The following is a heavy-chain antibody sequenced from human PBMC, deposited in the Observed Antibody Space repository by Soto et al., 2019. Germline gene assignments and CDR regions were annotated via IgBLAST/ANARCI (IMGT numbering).Heavy chain of an antibody. Sequence: QVQLVQSGAEVKKPGSSVKVSCKASGGTFSSYTISWVRQAPGQGLEWMGRIIPILGIANYAQKIQGRVTLTADKSTSTAYVELSCVRSEEMAVYYCARFCRGDYDSSGYTENWGQGTLVTVSS. J-gene: IGHJ4*01. D-gene: IGHD3-22*01. CDR3: ARFCRGDYDSSGYTEN. CDR1: GGTFSSYT. V-gene: IGHV1-69*02. CDR2: IIPILGIA.